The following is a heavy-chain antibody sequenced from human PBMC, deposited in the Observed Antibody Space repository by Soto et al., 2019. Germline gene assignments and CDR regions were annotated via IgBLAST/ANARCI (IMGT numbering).Heavy chain of an antibody. CDR3: ARDLRAVGMASRFDP. Sequence: QVQLVESGGGLVKPGGSLRLSCAASGFTFGDYYMTWIRQAPGKGLEWVSFIGNRGTGIYYADSVKGRFTIFRDNDKNSLYLQMNSLRVEDTAMYYCARDLRAVGMASRFDPWGQGTLVTVSS. J-gene: IGHJ5*02. CDR2: IGNRGTGI. V-gene: IGHV3-11*01. D-gene: IGHD6-13*01. CDR1: GFTFGDYY.